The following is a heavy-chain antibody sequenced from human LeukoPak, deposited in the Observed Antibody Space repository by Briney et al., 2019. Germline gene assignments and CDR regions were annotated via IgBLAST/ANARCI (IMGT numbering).Heavy chain of an antibody. V-gene: IGHV4-4*02. J-gene: IGHJ4*02. Sequence: PSETLSLTCAVSGGSISSSNWWRWVRQPPGKGLEWIGVIYHSGSTNYNHSLKSRVTISVDTSKNQFSLKLNSVTAADTAVYYCARVPMTTAPYFDYWGQGTLVTVSS. CDR1: GGSISSSNW. CDR3: ARVPMTTAPYFDY. CDR2: IYHSGST. D-gene: IGHD4-17*01.